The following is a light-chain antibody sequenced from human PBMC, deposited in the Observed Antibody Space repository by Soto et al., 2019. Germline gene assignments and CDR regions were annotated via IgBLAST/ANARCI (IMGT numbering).Light chain of an antibody. V-gene: IGKV1-5*01. CDR3: QQYHSYPWT. Sequence: DIQMTQSPSTLSASVGDRVTITCRASQSISSWLAWYQQKPGKAPKLLIYAASTLQSGVPSRFRGSGSGTDFTLTISRLQPEDFATYYCQQYHSYPWTFGQGTKVDIK. CDR2: AAS. CDR1: QSISSW. J-gene: IGKJ1*01.